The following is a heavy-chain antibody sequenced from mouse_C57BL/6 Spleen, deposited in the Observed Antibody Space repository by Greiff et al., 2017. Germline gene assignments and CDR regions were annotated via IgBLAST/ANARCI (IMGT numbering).Heavy chain of an antibody. V-gene: IGHV1-54*01. J-gene: IGHJ2*01. CDR2: INPGSGGT. Sequence: VQLQQSGAELVRPGTSVKVSCKASGYAFTNYLIEWVKQRPGQGLEWIGVINPGSGGTNYNEKFKGKATLTADKSSSTAYMQLSSLTSEDSAVYFCARGTMVTTGYFDYWGQGTTLTVSS. CDR1: GYAFTNYL. CDR3: ARGTMVTTGYFDY. D-gene: IGHD2-2*01.